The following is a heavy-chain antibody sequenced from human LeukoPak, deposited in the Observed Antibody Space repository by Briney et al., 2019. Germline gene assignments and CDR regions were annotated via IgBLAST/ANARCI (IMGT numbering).Heavy chain of an antibody. Sequence: GGSLRLSCAASGFTFSSYWMSWVRQAPGKGLEWVANIKQDGSEKYYVDSVKGRFTISRDNAKNSLYLQMNSLRAEDTAVYYCAKDSIAVAAYYFDYWGQGTLVTVSS. CDR2: IKQDGSEK. CDR1: GFTFSSYW. D-gene: IGHD6-19*01. J-gene: IGHJ4*02. V-gene: IGHV3-7*01. CDR3: AKDSIAVAAYYFDY.